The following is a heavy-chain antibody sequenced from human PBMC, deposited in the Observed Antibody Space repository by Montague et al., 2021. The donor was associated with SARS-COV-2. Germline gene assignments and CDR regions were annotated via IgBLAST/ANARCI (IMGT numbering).Heavy chain of an antibody. V-gene: IGHV3-9*01. J-gene: IGHJ4*02. D-gene: IGHD3-22*01. CDR2: ITWDSGTI. CDR3: AKDFDYYDSSGYFDY. CDR1: GFTFGDYA. Sequence: SMRLSCSASGFTFGDYAMHWVRQAPGKGPEWVSGITWDSGTIDYXDSVKGRFTISRDNAKNSLYLQMNSLRVEDTALYYCAKDFDYYDSSGYFDYWGQGTPVTVSS.